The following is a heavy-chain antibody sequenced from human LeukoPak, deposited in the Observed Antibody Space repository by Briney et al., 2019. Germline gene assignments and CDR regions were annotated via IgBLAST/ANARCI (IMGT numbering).Heavy chain of an antibody. Sequence: GESLKISCKGSGYSFTTYWIGWVRQMPGKGLEWLGIIYPGDSDTRYSPSFQGQVTISADKSISTAYLQWSSLKASDSAMYYFARCMNWFGVGGSPDSWGKGPLVTV. CDR1: GYSFTTYW. J-gene: IGHJ4*02. D-gene: IGHD3-3*01. CDR2: IYPGDSDT. CDR3: ARCMNWFGVGGSPDS. V-gene: IGHV5-51*01.